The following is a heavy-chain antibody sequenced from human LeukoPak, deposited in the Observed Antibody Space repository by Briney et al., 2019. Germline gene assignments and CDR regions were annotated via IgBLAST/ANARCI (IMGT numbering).Heavy chain of an antibody. J-gene: IGHJ4*02. CDR2: INPSGGST. CDR1: GYTFTGYY. Sequence: GASVKVPCKASGYTFTGYYMHWVRQAPGQGLEWMGIINPSGGSTSYAQKFQGRVTMTRDTSTSTVYMELSSLRSEDTAVYYCAREHHEGSDFDYWGQGTLVTVSS. CDR3: AREHHEGSDFDY. D-gene: IGHD1-14*01. V-gene: IGHV1-46*01.